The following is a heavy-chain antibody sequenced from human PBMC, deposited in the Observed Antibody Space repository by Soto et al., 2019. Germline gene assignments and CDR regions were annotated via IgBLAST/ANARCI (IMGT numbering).Heavy chain of an antibody. CDR2: ISGGGINT. V-gene: IGHV3-23*01. D-gene: IGHD2-8*01. Sequence: EVQLLESGGGLVQPGGSLRLSCAASGFIFSNHAMTWVRQAPGKGLEWVSSISGGGINTYYADSVKGRCTISRDNSKNTLYLKMNSLSDEDTATYYCAKDTKLIGLYYFDDWGQGTLVTVSS. CDR1: GFIFSNHA. CDR3: AKDTKLIGLYYFDD. J-gene: IGHJ4*02.